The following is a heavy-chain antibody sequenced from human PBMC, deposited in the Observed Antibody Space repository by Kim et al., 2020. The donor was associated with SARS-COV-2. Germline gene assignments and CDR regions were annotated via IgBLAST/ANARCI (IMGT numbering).Heavy chain of an antibody. Sequence: GGSLRLSCTASGFNFNNYAMAWVRQVPGKGLEWVSTIGGYGSVTYYAVSVKGRFTISRDNSKNTVYLQLDRLRAEDTAVYYCAKLGGDNPPPWLVFFDFWGQGTRVTVSS. V-gene: IGHV3-23*01. J-gene: IGHJ4*02. D-gene: IGHD6-19*01. CDR2: IGGYGSVT. CDR3: AKLGGDNPPPWLVFFDF. CDR1: GFNFNNYA.